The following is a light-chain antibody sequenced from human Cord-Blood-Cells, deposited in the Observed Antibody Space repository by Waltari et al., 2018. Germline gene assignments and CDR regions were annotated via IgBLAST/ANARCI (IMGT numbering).Light chain of an antibody. V-gene: IGKV1-8*01. CDR3: QQYYSYPYS. J-gene: IGKJ2*03. CDR2: AAS. CDR1: QGISSY. Sequence: AIRMTQSPSSFPASTGDRVTITCRASQGISSYLAWYQQKPGKAPKLLIYAASTLQRGVPSRFSGSVSGTDFTLTISCLQSEDFATYYCQQYYSYPYSFGQGTKLEIK.